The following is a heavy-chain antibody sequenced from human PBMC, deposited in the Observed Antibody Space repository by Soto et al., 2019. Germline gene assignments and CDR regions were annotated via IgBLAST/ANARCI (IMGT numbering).Heavy chain of an antibody. CDR2: IYYSGST. V-gene: IGHV4-31*03. D-gene: IGHD3-10*01. Sequence: QSLTCTVSGGSISSGGYYWSWIRQHPGKGLEWIGYIYYSGSTYYNPSLKSRVTISVDTSKNQFSLKLSSVTAADTAVYYCARDVSYYHGAGSYLSLGWFDPWGQGTLVTVSS. CDR1: GGSISSGGYY. CDR3: ARDVSYYHGAGSYLSLGWFDP. J-gene: IGHJ5*02.